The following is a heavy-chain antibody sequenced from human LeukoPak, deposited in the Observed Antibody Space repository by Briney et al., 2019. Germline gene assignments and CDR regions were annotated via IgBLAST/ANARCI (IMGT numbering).Heavy chain of an antibody. CDR3: AKRGSVGTLGHFDY. CDR1: GFTFSSYA. D-gene: IGHD6-13*01. CDR2: ISSNGAST. V-gene: IGHV3-23*01. J-gene: IGHJ4*02. Sequence: GGSLRLSCAASGFTFSSYAMSWVRQAPGKGLGWVSGISSNGASTYYVDSVKGRFTISRDNSKNTLFLQMNSLRAEDTAVYYCAKRGSVGTLGHFDYWGQGTLVTVSS.